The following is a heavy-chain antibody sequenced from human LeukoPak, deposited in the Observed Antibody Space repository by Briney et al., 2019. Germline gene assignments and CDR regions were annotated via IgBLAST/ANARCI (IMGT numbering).Heavy chain of an antibody. CDR3: AREGQQLVPPLDY. J-gene: IGHJ4*02. D-gene: IGHD6-6*01. Sequence: RSSQTLSLTCTVSGDSITNGIFHWSWIRQPAGKELEWIGRIYTGGNTAYNPSLNSRVTISLDTSNNQLSPKLTSVTAADTAVYYCAREGQQLVPPLDYWGQGTLVTVSS. CDR1: GDSITNGIFH. CDR2: IYTGGNT. V-gene: IGHV4-61*02.